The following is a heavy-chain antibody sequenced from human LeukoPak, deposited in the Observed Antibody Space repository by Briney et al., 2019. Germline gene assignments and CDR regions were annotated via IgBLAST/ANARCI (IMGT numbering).Heavy chain of an antibody. V-gene: IGHV4-59*01. D-gene: IGHD3-22*01. CDR2: IYYSGST. Sequence: SETLSLTCTVSGGSISSYYWSWIRQPPGKGLEWIGYIYYSGSTNYNPSLKSRVTISVDTSKNQFSLKLSSVTAADTAVYYCAGDYYDSSGYPINYFDYWGQGTLVTVSS. CDR1: GGSISSYY. J-gene: IGHJ4*02. CDR3: AGDYYDSSGYPINYFDY.